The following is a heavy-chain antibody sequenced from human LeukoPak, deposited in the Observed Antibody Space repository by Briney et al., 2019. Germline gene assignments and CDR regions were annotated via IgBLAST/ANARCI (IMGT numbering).Heavy chain of an antibody. Sequence: GSLRLSCTASGFTFGDYALTWVRQAPGKGLEWVGFIRSKTYGETTGYAASVKGRFTISRDDSKSIAFLQMNSLKIEDTAVYYCTRSRSYYGLFDYWGQGTLVTVSS. J-gene: IGHJ4*02. V-gene: IGHV3-49*04. D-gene: IGHD1-26*01. CDR2: IRSKTYGETT. CDR1: GFTFGDYA. CDR3: TRSRSYYGLFDY.